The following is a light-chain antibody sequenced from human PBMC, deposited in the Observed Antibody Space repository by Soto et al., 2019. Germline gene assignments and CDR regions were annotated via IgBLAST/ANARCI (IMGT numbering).Light chain of an antibody. Sequence: EIVFTQSPATLSFSPGETATLSCRASQSVSSYLAWYQQKSGQAPRLLIYDASNRATGIPDRFSGSGSGTDFTLTISTLEPEDSAVYYCHQRGSWPRGTLGQGTKVDIK. V-gene: IGKV3-11*01. CDR2: DAS. CDR1: QSVSSY. J-gene: IGKJ1*01. CDR3: HQRGSWPRGT.